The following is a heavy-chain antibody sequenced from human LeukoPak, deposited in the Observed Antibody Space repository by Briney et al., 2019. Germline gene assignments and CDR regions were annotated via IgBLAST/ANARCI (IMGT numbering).Heavy chain of an antibody. CDR3: ARKYYYGSEPHDAFDI. D-gene: IGHD3-10*01. Sequence: SGPTLVKPTQTLTLTCTFSGFSLSTSGVGVGWIRQPPGKALEWLALIYWDDGKRYSPSLKSRLTITKDTSKNQVVLTMTNMDPVDTATYYCARKYYYGSEPHDAFDIWGQGTMVTVSS. CDR2: IYWDDGK. V-gene: IGHV2-5*02. CDR1: GFSLSTSGVG. J-gene: IGHJ3*02.